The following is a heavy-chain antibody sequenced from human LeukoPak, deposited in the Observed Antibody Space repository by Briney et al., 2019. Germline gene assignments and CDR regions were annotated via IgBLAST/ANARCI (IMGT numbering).Heavy chain of an antibody. CDR2: ISSSGSII. CDR3: AGSLSSAYYYMDV. CDR1: GFRFSSYE. D-gene: IGHD3-10*01. V-gene: IGHV3-48*03. Sequence: GGSLRLSCAASGFRFSSYEMNWVRQAPGKGLEWVSHISSSGSIIFYADSVKGRFTISRDNAKNSLYLQMNSLRAEDTSVYYCAGSLSSAYYYMDVWGKGTTVTVSS. J-gene: IGHJ6*04.